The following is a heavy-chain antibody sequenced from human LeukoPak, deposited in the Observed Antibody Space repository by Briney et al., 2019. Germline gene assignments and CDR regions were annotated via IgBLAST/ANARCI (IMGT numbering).Heavy chain of an antibody. CDR2: INRSGST. CDR1: GGSFSGYY. Sequence: SETLSLTCAVYGGSFSGYYWSWIRQPPGKGLEWIGEINRSGSTNYNPSLKSRVTISVDTSKNQFSLKLSSVTAADTAVYYCARGFGTSSSDYWGQGTLVTVSS. CDR3: ARGFGTSSSDY. J-gene: IGHJ4*02. D-gene: IGHD6-13*01. V-gene: IGHV4-34*01.